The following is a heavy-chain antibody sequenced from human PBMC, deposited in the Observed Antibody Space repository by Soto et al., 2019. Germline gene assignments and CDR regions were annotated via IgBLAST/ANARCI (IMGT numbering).Heavy chain of an antibody. V-gene: IGHV1-18*01. CDR1: GYTFTSYY. CDR3: ARDTPPADY. Sequence: APVKVSCKASGYTFTSYYISRVRQATGQGPEWMGWISAYNGNTNYAQKLQGRVTMTTDTSTSTAYMELRSLRSDDTAVYYCARDTPPADYWGQGTLVTVSS. CDR2: ISAYNGNT. J-gene: IGHJ4*02.